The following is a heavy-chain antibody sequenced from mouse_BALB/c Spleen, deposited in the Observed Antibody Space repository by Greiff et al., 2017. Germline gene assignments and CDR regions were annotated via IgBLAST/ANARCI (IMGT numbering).Heavy chain of an antibody. V-gene: IGHV5-6*01. Sequence: EVMLVESGGDLVKPGGSLKLSCAASGFTFSSYGMSWVRQTPDKRLEWVATISSGGSYTYYPDSVKGRFTISRDNAKNTLYLQMSSLKSEDTAMYYCARHAGGAMDDWGQGTSVTVSS. CDR2: ISSGGSYT. CDR1: GFTFSSYG. CDR3: ARHAGGAMDD. J-gene: IGHJ4*01.